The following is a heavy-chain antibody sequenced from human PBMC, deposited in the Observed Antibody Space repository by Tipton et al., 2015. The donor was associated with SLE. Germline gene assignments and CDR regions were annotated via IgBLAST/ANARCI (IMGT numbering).Heavy chain of an antibody. CDR2: IYPGDSDT. J-gene: IGHJ5*02. Sequence: QLVQSGAEVKKPGDSLKISCKASGYTFSNYWIAWVRQMPGKGLEWMGIIYPGDSDTRYSPSFQGQVTISADKSISTAYLQWSSLKASATAMYYCSRLQWYDGAGYSEGWFDPWGQGTLVTVSS. CDR3: SRLQWYDGAGYSEGWFDP. D-gene: IGHD6-13*01. V-gene: IGHV5-51*03. CDR1: GYTFSNYW.